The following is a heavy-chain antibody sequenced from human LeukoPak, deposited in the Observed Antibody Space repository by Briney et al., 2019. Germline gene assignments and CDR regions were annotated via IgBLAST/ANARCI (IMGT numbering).Heavy chain of an antibody. D-gene: IGHD2-2*01. J-gene: IGHJ6*02. CDR2: IYYSGST. CDR1: GGSVSSYY. Sequence: SETLSLTCTVSGGSVSSYYWSWIRQPPGKGLEWVGYIYYSGSTNYSPSLKNRATISVDMSKNQFSLNLSSVTPADTAVYYCAGYSSTFYFYYGMDLWGQGTTVTVSS. CDR3: AGYSSTFYFYYGMDL. V-gene: IGHV4-59*02.